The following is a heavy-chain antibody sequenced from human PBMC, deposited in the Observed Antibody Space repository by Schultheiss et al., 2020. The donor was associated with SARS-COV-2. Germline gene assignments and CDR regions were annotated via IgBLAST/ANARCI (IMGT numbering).Heavy chain of an antibody. V-gene: IGHV4-59*08. J-gene: IGHJ4*02. CDR1: GGSINGFY. Sequence: SQTLSLTCSVSGGSINGFYWSWIRQPPGKGLEWIGSFSNTGSINYNPSLRSRVTISVDTSKNQFSLKLSSVTAADTAVYYCARQGRSIAVAAYWGQGTLVTVSS. CDR2: FSNTGSI. CDR3: ARQGRSIAVAAY. D-gene: IGHD6-19*01.